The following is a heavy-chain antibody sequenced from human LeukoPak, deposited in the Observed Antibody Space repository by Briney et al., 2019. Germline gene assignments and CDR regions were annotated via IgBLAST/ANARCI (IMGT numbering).Heavy chain of an antibody. V-gene: IGHV3-48*01. J-gene: IGHJ4*01. D-gene: IGHD4-11*01. CDR3: ARGLALGLTVTPKAFDY. CDR2: ISNSGSPI. CDR1: GFTFDSYS. Sequence: GGSLRLSCVVSGFTFDSYSMNWVRQAPGKGLEWISYISNSGSPIHYADSVKGRFTISRDKDKSSLYLQMNSLAADDTAVYYCARGLALGLTVTPKAFDYWGHGTLVTVSS.